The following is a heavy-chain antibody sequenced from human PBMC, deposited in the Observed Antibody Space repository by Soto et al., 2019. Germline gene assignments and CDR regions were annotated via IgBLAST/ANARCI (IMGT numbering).Heavy chain of an antibody. V-gene: IGHV3-23*01. J-gene: IGHJ4*02. Sequence: PGDSLRQSFETSGFTFTICAMDWVRQAPGKGLEWVSDINSSGGNIKYADSVKGRFTISRDNSKNTLYLQMNSLRAEDTATYYCVKERYGSGSYPYFDYWGQGT. D-gene: IGHD3-10*01. CDR3: VKERYGSGSYPYFDY. CDR1: GFTFTICA. CDR2: INSSGGNI.